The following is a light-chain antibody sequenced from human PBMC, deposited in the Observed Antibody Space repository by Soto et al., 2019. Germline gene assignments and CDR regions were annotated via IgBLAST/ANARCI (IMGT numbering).Light chain of an antibody. CDR2: GAS. J-gene: IGKJ4*01. Sequence: EIVLTQSPGTLSLSPGERATLSCRASQSVSSTYLAWYQQKPGQAPRLLTYGASSRATGIPDRFSGSGSGTDFTLTISRLEPEDFAVYYCQQYGSSPRTFGGGTKVDIK. CDR1: QSVSSTY. V-gene: IGKV3-20*01. CDR3: QQYGSSPRT.